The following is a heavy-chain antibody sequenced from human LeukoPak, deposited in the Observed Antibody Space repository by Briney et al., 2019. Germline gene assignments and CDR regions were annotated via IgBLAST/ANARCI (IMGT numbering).Heavy chain of an antibody. V-gene: IGHV3-7*01. Sequence: GGSLRLSCVASGFAFSSHWMSWVRQAPGKGLEWVASIEQDGSEKYYVDSVKGRFTISRDNAKNSLYLQMSSLRAEDTAVYYCARGGNSATDYWGQGTLVTVSS. CDR1: GFAFSSHW. D-gene: IGHD1-26*01. CDR2: IEQDGSEK. J-gene: IGHJ4*02. CDR3: ARGGNSATDY.